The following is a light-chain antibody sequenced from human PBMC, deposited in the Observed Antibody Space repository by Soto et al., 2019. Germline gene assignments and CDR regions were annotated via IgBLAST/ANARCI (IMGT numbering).Light chain of an antibody. J-gene: IGKJ5*01. Sequence: EIVLTQSPGTLSLSPGERATLSCRASHSVSISYLAWYQQKPGQAPRLLIYGASSRATGIPDRFSGSGSGTDFTLTISRLEPEDFAVYYCQQYGSSPPLTFAQGTRLEIK. CDR1: HSVSISY. CDR3: QQYGSSPPLT. V-gene: IGKV3-20*01. CDR2: GAS.